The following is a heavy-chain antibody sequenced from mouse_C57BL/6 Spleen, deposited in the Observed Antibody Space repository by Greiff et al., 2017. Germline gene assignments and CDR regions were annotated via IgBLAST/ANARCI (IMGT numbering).Heavy chain of an antibody. Sequence: VQLQQSRPELVKPGASVKISCKASGYAFSSSWMNWVKQRPGKGLEWIGRIYPGDGDTNYNGKFKGKATLTADKSSSTAYMQLSSLTSEDSAVYFCARSGYSNYYAMDYWGQGTSVTVSS. CDR1: GYAFSSSW. CDR2: IYPGDGDT. D-gene: IGHD2-5*01. J-gene: IGHJ4*01. CDR3: ARSGYSNYYAMDY. V-gene: IGHV1-82*01.